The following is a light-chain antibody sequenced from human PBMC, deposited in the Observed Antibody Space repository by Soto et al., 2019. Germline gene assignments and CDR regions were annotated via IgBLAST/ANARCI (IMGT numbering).Light chain of an antibody. J-gene: IGKJ1*01. CDR2: GAS. CDR3: QQYGGLPRT. CDR1: QSVSSN. Sequence: EIVMTQSPATLSVSPGERATLSCRASQSVSSNLAWYQQKPGQAPRLLIYGASSRATGIPDRFSGSGSGTDFTLTISRLEPEDFAVYYCQQYGGLPRTFGQGTKVEIK. V-gene: IGKV3-20*01.